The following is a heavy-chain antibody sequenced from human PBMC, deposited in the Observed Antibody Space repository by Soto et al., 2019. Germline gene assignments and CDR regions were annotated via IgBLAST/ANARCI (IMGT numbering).Heavy chain of an antibody. CDR1: GFTVSSNY. CDR3: ARDPWWLRLFN. Sequence: EVQLVESGGGLVQPGGSLRLSCAASGFTVSSNYMSWVRQAPGKGLEWVSVIYSGGSTYYADSVKGRFTISRDNSKNTLYLQMNSLRAEDTAVYYCARDPWWLRLFNWGQGTLVTVSS. J-gene: IGHJ4*02. D-gene: IGHD5-12*01. V-gene: IGHV3-66*01. CDR2: IYSGGST.